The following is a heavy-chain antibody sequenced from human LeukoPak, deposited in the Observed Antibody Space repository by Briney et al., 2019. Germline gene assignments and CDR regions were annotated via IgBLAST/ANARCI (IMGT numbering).Heavy chain of an antibody. Sequence: LAGGSLRLSCAASGFTFRSYAMHWVRQAPGKGLEYVSAVSRDGGSTSYANSVKGRFTISRDNSKNTLFLQMGSLRAEDMAVYYCASPDCSGGSCHLKNWGQGTLVTVSS. CDR3: ASPDCSGGSCHLKN. V-gene: IGHV3-64*01. D-gene: IGHD2-15*01. J-gene: IGHJ4*02. CDR2: VSRDGGST. CDR1: GFTFRSYA.